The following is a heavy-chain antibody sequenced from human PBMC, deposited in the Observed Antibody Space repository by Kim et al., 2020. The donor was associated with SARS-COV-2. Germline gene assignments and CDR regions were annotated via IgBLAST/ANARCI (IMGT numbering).Heavy chain of an antibody. CDR3: ARVSGTIAFGGVTVPTNPNFDE. V-gene: IGHV4-31*03. CDR1: GGSISGCNYY. Sequence: SETLSLTCSVSGGSISGCNYYWSWIRQHPGKGLEWIGFISYREITHYNPSLKSRVTISTDTSKNQLSLKLTSVTAADTALYYCARVSGTIAFGGVTVPTNPNFDEGSEGRLVTVPS. D-gene: IGHD3-16*02. CDR2: ISYREIT. J-gene: IGHJ4*02.